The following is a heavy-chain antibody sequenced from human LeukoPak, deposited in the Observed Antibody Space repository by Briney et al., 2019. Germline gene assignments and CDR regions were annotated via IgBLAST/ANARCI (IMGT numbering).Heavy chain of an antibody. Sequence: GGSLRLSCAASGFTFSSYSMNWVRQAPGKGLEWVSYISSSSSTIYYADSVKGRFTISGDNAKNSLYLQMNSLRAEDTAVYYCARDEGTVTNLFDYWGQGTLVTVSS. D-gene: IGHD4-17*01. CDR2: ISSSSSTI. CDR1: GFTFSSYS. CDR3: ARDEGTVTNLFDY. J-gene: IGHJ4*02. V-gene: IGHV3-48*01.